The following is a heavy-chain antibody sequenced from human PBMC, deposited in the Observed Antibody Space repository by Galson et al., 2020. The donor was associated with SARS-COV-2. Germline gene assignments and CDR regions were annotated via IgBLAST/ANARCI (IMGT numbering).Heavy chain of an antibody. CDR2: LTWNSAST. J-gene: IGHJ4*02. Sequence: TGGSLRLSCAASGFTFDDFAMHWVRQAPGKGLEWVSGLTWNSASTGYADSVKGRFTISRDNAKNSLYLQMNSLRPEDTALYYCAKDFGYYSVPDYWGQGTLVTVSS. D-gene: IGHD3-3*01. V-gene: IGHV3-9*01. CDR3: AKDFGYYSVPDY. CDR1: GFTFDDFA.